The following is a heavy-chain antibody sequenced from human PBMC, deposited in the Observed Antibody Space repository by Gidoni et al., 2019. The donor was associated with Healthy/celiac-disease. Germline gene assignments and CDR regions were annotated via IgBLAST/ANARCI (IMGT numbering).Heavy chain of an antibody. V-gene: IGHV5-51*02. CDR1: GDSFTSYW. CDR2: ISPGDSDT. J-gene: IGHJ5*02. Sequence: VQLVQSGAAATKPGESRKISCMGSGDSFTSYWTGWVRQMPGKGVAWMGIISPGDSDTRYSPSFQGQVTISADKSISTAYLQWSSLKASDTAMYYCARRHDYGDYAGVNWFDPWGQGTLVTVSS. D-gene: IGHD4-17*01. CDR3: ARRHDYGDYAGVNWFDP.